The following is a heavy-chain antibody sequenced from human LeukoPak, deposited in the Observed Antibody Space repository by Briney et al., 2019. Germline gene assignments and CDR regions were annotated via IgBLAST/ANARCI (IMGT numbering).Heavy chain of an antibody. Sequence: PGRSLSLSCTVSGLNFSVYAMRWVRQAPGKGLEWVGFIRSKAYGETTLYAATVKGRFTISRDDSKRVAYLQMNSLRTEDTGVYFCTRDYQLLPDWGQGALVTVYS. CDR1: GLNFSVYA. V-gene: IGHV3-49*04. CDR3: TRDYQLLPD. D-gene: IGHD2-2*01. J-gene: IGHJ4*02. CDR2: IRSKAYGETT.